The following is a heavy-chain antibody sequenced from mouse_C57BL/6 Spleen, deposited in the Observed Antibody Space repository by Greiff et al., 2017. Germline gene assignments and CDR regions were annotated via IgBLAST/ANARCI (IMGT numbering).Heavy chain of an antibody. V-gene: IGHV1-81*01. D-gene: IGHD4-1*01. J-gene: IGHJ4*01. CDR3: ARLRELGRDYAMDY. CDR2: IYPRSGNT. Sequence: QVHVKQSGAELARPGASVKLSCKASGYTFTSYGISWVKQRTGQGLEWIGDIYPRSGNTYYNEKFKGKATLTADKSSSTAYMELRSLTSEDSAVYFCARLRELGRDYAMDYWGQGTSVTVSS. CDR1: GYTFTSYG.